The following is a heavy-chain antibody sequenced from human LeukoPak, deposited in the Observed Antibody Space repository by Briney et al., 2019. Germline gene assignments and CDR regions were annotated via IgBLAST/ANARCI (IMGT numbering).Heavy chain of an antibody. CDR2: XXYSGST. CDR1: GGSISSSSYY. CDR3: ARSQDYDILTGYENWFDP. J-gene: IGHJ5*02. D-gene: IGHD3-9*01. Sequence: ETLSLTCTVSGGSISSSSYYWGWIRQPPGKGLXXXXXXXYSGSTYYNPSLKSRVTISVDTSKNQFSLKLSSVTAADTAVYYCARSQDYDILTGYENWFDPWGQGTLVTVSS. V-gene: IGHV4-39*01.